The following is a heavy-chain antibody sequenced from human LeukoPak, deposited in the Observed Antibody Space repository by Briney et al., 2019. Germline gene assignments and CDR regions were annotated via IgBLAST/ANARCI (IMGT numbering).Heavy chain of an antibody. J-gene: IGHJ4*02. CDR2: INPNSGGT. D-gene: IGHD5-24*01. V-gene: IGHV1-2*04. CDR3: ARACRDGYNPDY. CDR1: GYTFTGYY. Sequence: ASVKVSCKASGYTFTGYYMHWVRQAPGQGLEWMGWINPNSGGTNYAQKFQGWVTMTRDTSISTACMELSRLRSDDTAVYYCARACRDGYNPDYWGQGTLVTVSS.